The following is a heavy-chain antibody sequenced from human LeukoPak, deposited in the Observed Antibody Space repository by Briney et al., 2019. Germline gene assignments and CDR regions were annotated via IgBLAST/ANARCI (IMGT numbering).Heavy chain of an antibody. J-gene: IGHJ1*01. CDR1: GGSLRGYH. V-gene: IGHV4-34*01. Sequence: SETLSLTCGVYGGSLRGYHWSWIRQSQGRGLEWIGEVDESGNSNYNPSLKRRVTISIDTYENQFSLEVTSVTAADTAIYYCARAEMRLQWKEIDQWGQGTLVTVSS. CDR2: VDESGNS. D-gene: IGHD2-15*01. CDR3: ARAEMRLQWKEIDQ.